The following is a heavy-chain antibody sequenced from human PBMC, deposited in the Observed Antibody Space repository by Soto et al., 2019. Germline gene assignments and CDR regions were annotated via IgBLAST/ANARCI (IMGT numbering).Heavy chain of an antibody. CDR3: AGGHYYYGMDD. Sequence: SETLSLTCAASGGSVSSGVFSWNWIRQPPGQGLEWIGYISHGGSPHYTPSLRSRVSISVDRSTNVISLNFTYMTPADKAVYFCAGGHYYYGMDDWGQGTTVTVSS. V-gene: IGHV4-30-2*01. CDR2: ISHGGSP. CDR1: GGSVSSGVFS. J-gene: IGHJ6*02.